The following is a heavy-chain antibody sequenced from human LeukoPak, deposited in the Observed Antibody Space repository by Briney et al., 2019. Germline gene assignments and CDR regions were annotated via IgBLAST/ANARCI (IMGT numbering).Heavy chain of an antibody. D-gene: IGHD3-22*01. CDR3: ARAYYYDSNRSYFDY. V-gene: IGHV3-30-3*01. Sequence: PGRSLRLSCAASGFTFSSYAMHWVRQAPGKGLEWVAFISYDGSNKYYADSVKGRFTISRDNSKNTLYLQMNSLRAEDTAVYYCARAYYYDSNRSYFDYWGQGTLVTVSS. CDR2: ISYDGSNK. J-gene: IGHJ4*02. CDR1: GFTFSSYA.